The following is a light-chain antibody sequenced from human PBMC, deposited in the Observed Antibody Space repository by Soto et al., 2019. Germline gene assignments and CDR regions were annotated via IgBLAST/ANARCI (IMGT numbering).Light chain of an antibody. CDR2: DVS. CDR1: SSDVGGYNY. Sequence: QSVLTQPASVSGSPGQSITISCTGTSSDVGGYNYVSWYQQHPGKAPKLMIYDVSNRPSGVSNRFSGSKSGNTASLTISGLQAEDEADYYCSSYTRSSTLVFCGGTKVTVL. V-gene: IGLV2-14*01. J-gene: IGLJ2*01. CDR3: SSYTRSSTLV.